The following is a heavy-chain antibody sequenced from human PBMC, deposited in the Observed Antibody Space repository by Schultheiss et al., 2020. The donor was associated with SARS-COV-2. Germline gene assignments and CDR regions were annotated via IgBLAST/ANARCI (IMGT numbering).Heavy chain of an antibody. D-gene: IGHD3-9*01. Sequence: GSLRLSCGVSGGSFGRYSWTWIRQTPGKGLEWIGEVTQTGDTSYNASLKSRLSISIDTSRLQFSLTLRSLTAADTAIYFCARGPRYPHDGSSDPWGQGTQVTVSS. CDR2: VTQTGDT. CDR3: ARGPRYPHDGSSDP. CDR1: GGSFGRYS. J-gene: IGHJ5*02. V-gene: IGHV4-34*01.